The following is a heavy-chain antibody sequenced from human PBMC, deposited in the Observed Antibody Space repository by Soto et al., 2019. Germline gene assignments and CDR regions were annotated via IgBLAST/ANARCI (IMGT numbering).Heavy chain of an antibody. CDR2: ISYDGSNK. CDR3: AREGLYCSGGSCYSESFHY. J-gene: IGHJ4*02. Sequence: GGSLRLSCAASGFTFSSYAMHWVRQAPGKGLDWVAVISYDGSNKYYADSVKGRFTISRDNSKNTLYLQMNSLRAEDTAVYYCAREGLYCSGGSCYSESFHYWGQGTLVTVSS. D-gene: IGHD2-15*01. V-gene: IGHV3-30-3*01. CDR1: GFTFSSYA.